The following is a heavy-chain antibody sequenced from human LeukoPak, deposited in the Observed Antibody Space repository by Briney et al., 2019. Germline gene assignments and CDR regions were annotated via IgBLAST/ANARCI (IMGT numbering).Heavy chain of an antibody. CDR2: INHSGST. D-gene: IGHD2-2*01. CDR1: GGSFSGYY. CDR3: ARGWLGVVPAALKYNWFDP. J-gene: IGHJ5*02. V-gene: IGHV4-34*01. Sequence: SETLSLTCAVYGGSFSGYYWSWIRQPPGKGLEWIGEINHSGSTNYNPSLKSRVTISVDTSKNQFSLKLSSVTAADTAVYYCARGWLGVVPAALKYNWFDPWGQGTLVTVSS.